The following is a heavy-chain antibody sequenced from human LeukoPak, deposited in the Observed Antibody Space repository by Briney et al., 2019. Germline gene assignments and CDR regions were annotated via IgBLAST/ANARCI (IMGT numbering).Heavy chain of an antibody. D-gene: IGHD6-6*01. Sequence: GTSVKVSCKASGFTFTSYGISWVRQAPGQGLEWMGWISAYNGNTNYAQKLQGRVTMTTDTSTSTAYMELRSLRSDDTAVYYCARDAASIAARIFDYWGQGTLVTVSS. V-gene: IGHV1-18*01. CDR1: GFTFTSYG. J-gene: IGHJ4*02. CDR3: ARDAASIAARIFDY. CDR2: ISAYNGNT.